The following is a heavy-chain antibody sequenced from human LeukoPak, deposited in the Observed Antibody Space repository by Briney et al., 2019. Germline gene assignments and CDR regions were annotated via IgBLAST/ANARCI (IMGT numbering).Heavy chain of an antibody. CDR3: ARDLLYGDYWYFDL. CDR1: GGSISSSNW. Sequence: PSGTLSLTCAVSGGSISSSNWWSWVRQPPGKWLEWIGEIYHSGSTNYNPSLKSRVTISVDKSKNQFSLKLSSVTAADTAVYYCARDLLYGDYWYFDLWGRGTLVTVSS. D-gene: IGHD4-17*01. J-gene: IGHJ2*01. CDR2: IYHSGST. V-gene: IGHV4-4*02.